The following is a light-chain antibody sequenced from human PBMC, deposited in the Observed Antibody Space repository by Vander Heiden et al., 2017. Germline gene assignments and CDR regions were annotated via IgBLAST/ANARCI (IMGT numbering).Light chain of an antibody. CDR3: LLSYNGARV. J-gene: IGLJ3*02. V-gene: IGLV7-46*01. CDR2: DTT. Sequence: QAVVTQEPSLTASPGGTVTRTSASSTGAVTSGHSPSWLRQQPGQAPKALIYDTTNRHSWTPARFSGALLGGKAALTLSGVQSEDEADYYCLLSYNGARVFGGGTKLTVL. CDR1: TGAVTSGHS.